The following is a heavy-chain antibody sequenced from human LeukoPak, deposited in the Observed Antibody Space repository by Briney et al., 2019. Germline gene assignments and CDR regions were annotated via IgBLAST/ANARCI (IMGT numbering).Heavy chain of an antibody. CDR2: IYYSGST. Sequence: PSETLSLTCTVSGGSISSSSYYWGWIRQPPGKGLEWIGNIYYSGSTNYNPSLKSRVTISVDTSKNQFSLKLSSVTAADTAVYYCAREAYYYDSSGYYYGRSETARSHYFDYWGQGTLVTVSS. J-gene: IGHJ4*02. CDR3: AREAYYYDSSGYYYGRSETARSHYFDY. V-gene: IGHV4-39*07. CDR1: GGSISSSSYY. D-gene: IGHD3-22*01.